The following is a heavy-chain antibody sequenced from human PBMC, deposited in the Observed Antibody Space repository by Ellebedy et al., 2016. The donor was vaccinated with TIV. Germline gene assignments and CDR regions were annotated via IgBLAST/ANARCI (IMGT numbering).Heavy chain of an antibody. CDR1: GFTVSNNH. J-gene: IGHJ4*02. Sequence: GGSLRLSCAASGFTVSNNHISWVRQAPGKGLEWVSYISSSSSTIYYADSVKGRFTISRDNAKNSLYLQMNSLRAEDTALYYCAKDLEGGYVEGGLSYWGQGTLVTVSS. D-gene: IGHD5-12*01. CDR3: AKDLEGGYVEGGLSY. CDR2: ISSSSSTI. V-gene: IGHV3-11*01.